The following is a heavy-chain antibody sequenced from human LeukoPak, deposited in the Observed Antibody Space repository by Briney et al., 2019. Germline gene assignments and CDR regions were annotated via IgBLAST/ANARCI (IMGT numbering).Heavy chain of an antibody. CDR1: GFTFSTYS. V-gene: IGHV3-48*02. Sequence: GRSLRLSCAASGFTFSTYSMDWVRQTPGKGLEWLSHISTSSDTIYYADSVKGRFTISRDNAKDSLYLQMNSLRDEDTAVYYCARRYCSSTSCLIDYWGQGTLVTVSS. D-gene: IGHD2-2*01. J-gene: IGHJ4*02. CDR2: ISTSSDTI. CDR3: ARRYCSSTSCLIDY.